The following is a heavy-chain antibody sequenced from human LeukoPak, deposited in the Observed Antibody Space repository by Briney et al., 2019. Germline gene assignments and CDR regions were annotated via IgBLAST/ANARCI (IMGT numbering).Heavy chain of an antibody. D-gene: IGHD6-19*01. Sequence: GVTLRLSCAASGFTFSSYAMHWVRQAPGKGLEWVAVISYDGSNKYHADSVKGRFTISRDNSKNTLYLQMNSLRAEDTAVYYCARDPRGYSSGYVADYWGQRTLVTVSS. CDR2: ISYDGSNK. V-gene: IGHV3-30-3*01. J-gene: IGHJ4*02. CDR3: ARDPRGYSSGYVADY. CDR1: GFTFSSYA.